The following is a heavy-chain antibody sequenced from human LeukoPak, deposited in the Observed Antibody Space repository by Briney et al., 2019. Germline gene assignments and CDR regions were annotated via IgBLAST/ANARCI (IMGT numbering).Heavy chain of an antibody. Sequence: GSLRLSCAASEFTFSSYWMSWVRQAPGKGLEWVANIKQDGSEKYYVDSVKGRFTISRDNAKNSLYLQMNSLRAEDTAVYYCARDKIVEATNFDYWGQGTLVTVSS. V-gene: IGHV3-7*01. CDR1: EFTFSSYW. J-gene: IGHJ4*02. D-gene: IGHD1-26*01. CDR3: ARDKIVEATNFDY. CDR2: IKQDGSEK.